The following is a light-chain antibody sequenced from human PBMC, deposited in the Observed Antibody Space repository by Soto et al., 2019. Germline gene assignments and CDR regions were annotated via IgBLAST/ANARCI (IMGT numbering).Light chain of an antibody. Sequence: DIQITQSPSALSASVGDRVTITCRASQTISSWLAWYQQRPGQAPTLLIYDASTLESGVPSRFICSGSGTDFTLTISSLQPDDSATYDCQQYNYYRTFGHGTKVEIK. V-gene: IGKV1-5*01. CDR3: QQYNYYRT. CDR1: QTISSW. J-gene: IGKJ1*01. CDR2: DAS.